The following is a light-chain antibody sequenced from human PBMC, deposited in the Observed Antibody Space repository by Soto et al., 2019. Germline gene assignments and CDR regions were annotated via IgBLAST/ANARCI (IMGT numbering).Light chain of an antibody. V-gene: IGKV3-11*01. J-gene: IGKJ4*01. CDR2: DAS. CDR1: QSVSSY. CDR3: QQRSNFPLT. Sequence: EIVLTQSPATLSLSPGERATLSCRASQSVSSYLAWYQQKPGQAPRLLIYDASNRATGIPARFSGSGSGTDFPLTISSLGPEDFAVYYCQQRSNFPLTFGGGTKVEIK.